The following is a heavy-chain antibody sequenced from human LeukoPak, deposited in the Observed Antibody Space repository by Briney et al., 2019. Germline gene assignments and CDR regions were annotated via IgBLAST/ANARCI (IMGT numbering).Heavy chain of an antibody. CDR3: AKDLGYYYDSSGYLFDY. J-gene: IGHJ4*02. CDR1: GFTFSSYG. D-gene: IGHD3-22*01. Sequence: GGSLRLSCAASGFTFSSYGMHWVRQAPGKGLEWVAVISYDGSNKYYADSVKGRFTISRDNSKNTLYLQMNSLRAEDTAVYYCAKDLGYYYDSSGYLFDYWGQGTLVTVSS. CDR2: ISYDGSNK. V-gene: IGHV3-30*18.